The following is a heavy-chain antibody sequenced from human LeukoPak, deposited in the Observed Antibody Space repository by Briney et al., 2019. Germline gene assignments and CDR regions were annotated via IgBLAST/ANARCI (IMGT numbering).Heavy chain of an antibody. CDR3: ARVAHPSRNGYCLGY. D-gene: IGHD1-14*01. CDR2: INHSGST. J-gene: IGHJ4*02. CDR1: GGSFSDYY. Sequence: PSETLSLTCAVYGGSFSDYYWTWVRQSPGKGLEWIGEINHSGSTNYNPSLKSRVTISADTSKSQFSLKVTSVTAADTALYYCARVAHPSRNGYCLGYWGQGTLVTISS. V-gene: IGHV4-34*01.